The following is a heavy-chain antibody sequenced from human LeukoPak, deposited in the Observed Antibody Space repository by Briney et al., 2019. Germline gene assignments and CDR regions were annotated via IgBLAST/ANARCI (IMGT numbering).Heavy chain of an antibody. CDR2: INHSGST. CDR3: ARAGTVASSSVDY. V-gene: IGHV4-34*01. Sequence: SETLSLTCAVCGGSFSGYYWSWIRQPPGKGLEWIGEINHSGSTNYNPSLKSRVTISVDTSKNQFSLKLSSVTAADTAVYYCARAGTVASSSVDYWGQGTLVTVSS. J-gene: IGHJ4*02. CDR1: GGSFSGYY. D-gene: IGHD2-2*01.